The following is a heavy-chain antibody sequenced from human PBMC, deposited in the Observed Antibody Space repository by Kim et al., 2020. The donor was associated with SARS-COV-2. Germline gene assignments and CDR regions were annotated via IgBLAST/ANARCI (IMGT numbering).Heavy chain of an antibody. D-gene: IGHD6-13*01. Sequence: RVTISVDTSKNQFSLKLSSVTAADTAVYYCARVPLSRVGYSSSWYADAFDIWGQGTMVTVSS. CDR3: ARVPLSRVGYSSSWYADAFDI. V-gene: IGHV4-59*01. J-gene: IGHJ3*02.